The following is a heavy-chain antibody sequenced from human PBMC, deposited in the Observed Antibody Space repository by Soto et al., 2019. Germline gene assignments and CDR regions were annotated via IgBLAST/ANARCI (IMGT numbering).Heavy chain of an antibody. Sequence: VESLKVSCRGSGDSCTSYWISWVRQMPGKGLEWMGRIDPSDSYTNYSPSFQGHVTISADKSISTAYLQWSSLKASDTAMYYCARGHTSSSWYVSGNWFDPWRQGTLVTVSS. V-gene: IGHV5-10-1*01. J-gene: IGHJ5*02. CDR2: IDPSDSYT. CDR1: GDSCTSYW. D-gene: IGHD6-13*01. CDR3: ARGHTSSSWYVSGNWFDP.